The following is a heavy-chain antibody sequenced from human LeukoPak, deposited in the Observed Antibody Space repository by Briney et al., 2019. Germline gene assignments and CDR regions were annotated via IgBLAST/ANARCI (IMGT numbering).Heavy chain of an antibody. CDR2: IYYSGST. Sequence: SETLSLTCTVSGGSVSSGSYYWSWIRQPPGKGLEWIGYIYYSGSTNYNPSLKSRVTISVDTSKNQFSLKLSSVTAADTAVYYCARETYYYDSSGYYILDAFDIWGQGTMVTVSS. CDR3: ARETYYYDSSGYYILDAFDI. J-gene: IGHJ3*02. D-gene: IGHD3-22*01. CDR1: GGSVSSGSYY. V-gene: IGHV4-61*01.